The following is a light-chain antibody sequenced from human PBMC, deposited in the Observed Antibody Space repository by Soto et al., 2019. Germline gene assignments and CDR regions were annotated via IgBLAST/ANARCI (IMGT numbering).Light chain of an antibody. CDR1: QSVSSY. CDR2: SAS. J-gene: IGKJ5*01. V-gene: IGKV1-39*01. Sequence: DIQMTQSPSSLSASVGDRVTITCRASQSVSSYLNWYQQKPGKAPKVLIYSASSLQSGVPSRFSGSGSGTQFTLIISSLQPEDLATYYCQQSYSSPITFGQGTRLEIK. CDR3: QQSYSSPIT.